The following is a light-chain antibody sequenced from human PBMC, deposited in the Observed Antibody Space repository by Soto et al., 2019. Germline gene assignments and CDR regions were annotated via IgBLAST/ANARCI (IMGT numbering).Light chain of an antibody. V-gene: IGKV3-20*01. Sequence: DIVLTQSPGTLSLSPGERASLSCRASQSLSGYLAWYQQRPGQAPRLLIYTTSNRATAIPDRFSGSGSGTDFTLTISRLEPEDFAVYYCQQYGSSPWTFGQGTKVEIK. CDR2: TTS. CDR1: QSLSGY. CDR3: QQYGSSPWT. J-gene: IGKJ1*01.